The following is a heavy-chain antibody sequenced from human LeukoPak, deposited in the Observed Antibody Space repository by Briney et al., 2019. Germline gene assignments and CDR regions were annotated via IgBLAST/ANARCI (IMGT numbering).Heavy chain of an antibody. V-gene: IGHV3-30*03. J-gene: IGHJ1*01. CDR2: VSYNGRYY. Sequence: PGGSLRLSCAASGFVFSRYGMHWVRQSPGKGLEWLASVSYNGRYYYYKEFFKGRVTISRDNAKNSLYLQMNSLGVDDTAVYYCGTYSINNTREFQYWGQGTLVTVPS. D-gene: IGHD4-11*01. CDR1: GFVFSRYG. CDR3: GTYSINNTREFQY.